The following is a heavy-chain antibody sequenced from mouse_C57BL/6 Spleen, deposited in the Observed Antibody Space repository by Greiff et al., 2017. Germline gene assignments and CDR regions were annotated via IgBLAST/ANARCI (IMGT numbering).Heavy chain of an antibody. J-gene: IGHJ3*01. Sequence: DVMLVESGGGLVKPGGSLKLSCAASGFNFSSYAMSWVRQTPEKRLEWVATISDGGSYTYYPDNVKGRFTISRDNAKNNLYLQMSHMKSEDTAMYYCARDYGNYFAWFAYWGQGTLVTVSA. V-gene: IGHV5-4*01. CDR3: ARDYGNYFAWFAY. CDR1: GFNFSSYA. D-gene: IGHD2-1*01. CDR2: ISDGGSYT.